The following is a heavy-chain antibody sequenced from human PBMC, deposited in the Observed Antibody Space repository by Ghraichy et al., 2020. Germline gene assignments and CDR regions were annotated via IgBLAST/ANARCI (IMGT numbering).Heavy chain of an antibody. J-gene: IGHJ6*02. V-gene: IGHV3-30*18. CDR1: GFTFSSYG. Sequence: GGSLRLSCAASGFTFSSYGMHWVRQAPGKGLEWVAVISYDGSNKYYADSVKGRFTISRDNSKNTLYLQMNSLRAEDTAVYYCAKDRPRYGDAPYYYYGMDVWGQGTTVTVSS. CDR2: ISYDGSNK. CDR3: AKDRPRYGDAPYYYYGMDV. D-gene: IGHD4-17*01.